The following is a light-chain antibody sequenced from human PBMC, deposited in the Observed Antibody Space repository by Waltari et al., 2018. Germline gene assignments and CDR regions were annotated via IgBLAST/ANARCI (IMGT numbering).Light chain of an antibody. J-gene: IGKJ2*01. CDR3: QQFDSVPYT. Sequence: DIQMTQSPSSLSASVGDRVTITCQASQGISKFVNWYQHKAGKAPKLLIHDVTRLEVGVPSRFTGSGSGTDFTVTVSSLQPEDIATYYCQQFDSVPYTFGQGTKLEI. CDR2: DVT. CDR1: QGISKF. V-gene: IGKV1-33*01.